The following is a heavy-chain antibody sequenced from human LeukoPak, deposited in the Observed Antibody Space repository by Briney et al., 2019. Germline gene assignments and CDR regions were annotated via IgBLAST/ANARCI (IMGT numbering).Heavy chain of an antibody. CDR3: ARDGNSFTIFENLDALDI. V-gene: IGHV3-33*01. J-gene: IGHJ3*02. Sequence: GGSLRLSCAASGFTFSSYGMHWVRQAPGKGLEWVAVIWYDGSNKYYADSVKGRFTISRDNSKNTLYLQMNSLRAEDTAVYYCARDGNSFTIFENLDALDIWGQGTMVTVSS. D-gene: IGHD3-9*01. CDR2: IWYDGSNK. CDR1: GFTFSSYG.